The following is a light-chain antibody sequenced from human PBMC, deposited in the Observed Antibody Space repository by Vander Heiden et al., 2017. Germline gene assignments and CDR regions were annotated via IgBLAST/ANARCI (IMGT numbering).Light chain of an antibody. V-gene: IGLV3-9*01. CDR3: QVWDSTYVV. Sequence: SYELTQPLSVSVALGQTARITCGGNNIGSKNVHGYQQKPGQAPVLVIYRDSNRPSGIPERFSGSNSGNTATLTISRAQAGDEADYYCQVWDSTYVVFGGGTKLTVL. CDR1: NIGSKN. J-gene: IGLJ2*01. CDR2: RDS.